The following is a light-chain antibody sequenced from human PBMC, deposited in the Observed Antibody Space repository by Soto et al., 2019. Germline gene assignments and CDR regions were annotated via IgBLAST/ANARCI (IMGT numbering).Light chain of an antibody. CDR1: QIVSNFF. CDR3: QQYAVSHRT. V-gene: IGKV3-20*01. J-gene: IGKJ1*01. Sequence: DIVLTQSPGTLSLSPGERATLSCRASQIVSNFFLSWYQQKPGQAPRLLIYAASSRSTGTPDRFSGSASGTDFPLTISRLAPEDFAVYYCQQYAVSHRTFGQGTKVEI. CDR2: AAS.